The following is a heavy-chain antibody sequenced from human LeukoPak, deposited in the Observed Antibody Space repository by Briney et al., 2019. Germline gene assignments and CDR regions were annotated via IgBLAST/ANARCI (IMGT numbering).Heavy chain of an antibody. J-gene: IGHJ6*02. D-gene: IGHD3-3*01. CDR2: ISSSSSYI. CDR1: GFTFSSYS. Sequence: GGSLRLSCAASGFTFSSYSVNWVRQAPGKGLEWVSSISSSSSYIYYADSVKGRFTISGDNAKNSLYLQMNSLRAEDTAVYYCARENTYYDFWSGYSDPNYYYYGMDVWGHGTTVTVSS. V-gene: IGHV3-21*04. CDR3: ARENTYYDFWSGYSDPNYYYYGMDV.